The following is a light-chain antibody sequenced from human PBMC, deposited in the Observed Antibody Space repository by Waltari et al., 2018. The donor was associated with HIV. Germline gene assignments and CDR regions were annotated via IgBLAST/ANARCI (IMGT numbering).Light chain of an antibody. Sequence: QSALTQPASVSGSPGQSITISCTGTSSDVGSYNLVSWYQQHPGKAPKLMIYEGSKRPPWGSNRFSGSKSGNTASLTISGLQAEDEAAYYCCSYAGSSTLVVFGGGTKLTVL. CDR2: EGS. CDR1: SSDVGSYNL. CDR3: CSYAGSSTLVV. V-gene: IGLV2-23*01. J-gene: IGLJ2*01.